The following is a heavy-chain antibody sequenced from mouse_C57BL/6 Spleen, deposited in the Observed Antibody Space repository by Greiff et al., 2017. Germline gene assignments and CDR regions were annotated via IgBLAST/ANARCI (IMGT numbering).Heavy chain of an antibody. CDR1: GYSFSSYW. V-gene: IGHV1-80*01. CDR2: IYPGDGDT. J-gene: IGHJ2*01. Sequence: QVQLKESGAELVKPGASVKISCKASGYSFSSYWMNWVKQRPGKGLEWIGQIYPGDGDTNYNGKFKGKATLTADKSSSTAYMQLSSLTSEDSAVYFCARRGLITTVGGDYFDYWGQGTTLTVSS. CDR3: ARRGLITTVGGDYFDY. D-gene: IGHD1-1*01.